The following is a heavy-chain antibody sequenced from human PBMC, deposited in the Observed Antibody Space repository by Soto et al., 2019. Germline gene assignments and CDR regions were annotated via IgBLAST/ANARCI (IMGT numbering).Heavy chain of an antibody. D-gene: IGHD3-10*01. CDR2: IYYSGST. V-gene: IGHV4-39*01. CDR3: ARHAYYGPGSYGYYYYYYGMDV. J-gene: IGHJ6*02. Sequence: SETLSLTCTVSGGSISSSSYYWGWIRQPPGKGLEWIGSIYYSGSTYYNPSLKSRVTISVDTSKNQFSLKLSSVTAADTAVYYCARHAYYGPGSYGYYYYYYGMDVWGQGTTVTVSS. CDR1: GGSISSSSYY.